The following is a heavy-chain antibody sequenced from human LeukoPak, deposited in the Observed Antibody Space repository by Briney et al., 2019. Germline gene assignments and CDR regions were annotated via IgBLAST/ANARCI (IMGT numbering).Heavy chain of an antibody. Sequence: SETLSLTCTVSGGSISSSSYYWGWIRQPPGKGLEWIGSIYYSGSTYYNPSLKSRVTISVDTSKNQFSLKLSSVTAADTAVYYCARLVGLLWFGESLGAFDIWGQGTMVTVSS. CDR3: ARLVGLLWFGESLGAFDI. CDR1: GGSISSSSYY. CDR2: IYYSGST. V-gene: IGHV4-39*01. J-gene: IGHJ3*02. D-gene: IGHD3-10*01.